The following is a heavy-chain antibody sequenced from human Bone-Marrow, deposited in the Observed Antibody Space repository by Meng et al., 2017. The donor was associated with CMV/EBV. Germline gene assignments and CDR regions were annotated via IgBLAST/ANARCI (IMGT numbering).Heavy chain of an antibody. V-gene: IGHV3-30*02. Sequence: GGSLRLSCAASGFTFSNYGMHWVRQAPGKGLEWVAFLRYDGSNKYYADSVKGRFTISRDNSKNTLYLQMNSLRAEDTAVYYCAKKYYDFWSGYYPDYWGQGTLVTVSS. D-gene: IGHD3-3*01. CDR2: LRYDGSNK. CDR3: AKKYYDFWSGYYPDY. J-gene: IGHJ4*02. CDR1: GFTFSNYG.